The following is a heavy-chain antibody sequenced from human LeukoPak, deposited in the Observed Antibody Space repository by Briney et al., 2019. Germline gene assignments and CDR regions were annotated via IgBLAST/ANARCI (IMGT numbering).Heavy chain of an antibody. CDR1: GFTVSSNY. Sequence: AGGSLRLSCAASGFTVSSNYMSWVRQAPGKGLEWVSYISSSGSTIYYADSVKGRFTISRDNAKNSLYLQMNSLRAEDTAVYYCARGGYDFWSGYFDYWGQGTLVTVSS. CDR3: ARGGYDFWSGYFDY. J-gene: IGHJ4*02. V-gene: IGHV3-11*04. CDR2: ISSSGSTI. D-gene: IGHD3-3*01.